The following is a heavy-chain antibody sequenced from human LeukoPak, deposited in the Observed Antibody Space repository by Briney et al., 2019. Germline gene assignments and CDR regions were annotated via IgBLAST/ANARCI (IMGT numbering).Heavy chain of an antibody. J-gene: IGHJ4*02. D-gene: IGHD5-18*01. CDR1: GFIFSNYW. Sequence: PGGSLRLSCAASGFIFSNYWMAWVRQAPGKGLEWVANIKEDGSDKNYVESMKGRFTISRDNAKNSLYLQMNSLRAEDTAVYYCARDAGYGYDRFDYWGQGTRVTVSS. V-gene: IGHV3-7*01. CDR2: IKEDGSDK. CDR3: ARDAGYGYDRFDY.